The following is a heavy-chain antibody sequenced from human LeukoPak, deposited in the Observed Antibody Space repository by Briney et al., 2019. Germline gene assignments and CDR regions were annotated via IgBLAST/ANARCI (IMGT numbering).Heavy chain of an antibody. CDR3: ARGGVTALGWFDP. V-gene: IGHV3-30*03. CDR1: GFTFSSYG. J-gene: IGHJ5*02. CDR2: ISYDGSNK. D-gene: IGHD2-21*02. Sequence: GGSLRLSCAASGFTFSSYGMHWVRQAPGKGLEWVAVISYDGSNKYYADSVKGRFTISRDNSKNTLYLQMNSLRAEDTAVYYCARGGVTALGWFDPWGQGTLVTVSS.